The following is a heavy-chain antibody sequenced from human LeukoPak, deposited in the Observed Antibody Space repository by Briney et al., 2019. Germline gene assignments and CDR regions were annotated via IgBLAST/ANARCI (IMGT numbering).Heavy chain of an antibody. CDR3: ARDIPRGASYFDY. CDR1: GFNFDKYG. CDR2: IQERGLER. D-gene: IGHD1-26*01. V-gene: IGHV3-7*01. Sequence: GGSLRLSCTVSGFNFDKYGMSWVRQAPGKGLEWVANIQERGLERYYVDSVKGRFTISRDNAKNSLFLQMNSLRAEDTGVYYCARDIPRGASYFDYWGQGTLVTASS. J-gene: IGHJ4*02.